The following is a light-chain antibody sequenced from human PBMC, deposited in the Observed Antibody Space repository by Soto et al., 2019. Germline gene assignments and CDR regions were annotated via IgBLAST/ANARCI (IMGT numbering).Light chain of an antibody. CDR3: QQRSNWPPT. Sequence: EIVLTQSPATLSLSPGERATLSCRASQSVRSYLAWYQQKPGQAPRLLIYDASNRATGIPARFSGSGSGTDFTRTISSLETEDFAVYYCQQRSNWPPTFGGGTKVEIK. CDR2: DAS. V-gene: IGKV3-11*01. J-gene: IGKJ4*01. CDR1: QSVRSY.